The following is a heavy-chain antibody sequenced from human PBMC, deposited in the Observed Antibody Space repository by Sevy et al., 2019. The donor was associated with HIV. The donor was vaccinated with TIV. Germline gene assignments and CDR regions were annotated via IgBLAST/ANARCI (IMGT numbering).Heavy chain of an antibody. V-gene: IGHV3-30*02. CDR1: GFTFSSYG. D-gene: IGHD2-2*02. CDR2: IRYDGSNK. CDR3: AKDDCSSTSCYTRLYYYYYMDV. Sequence: GGSLRLSCAASGFTFSSYGMHWVRQAPGKGLEWVAFIRYDGSNKYYADSVKGRFTISRDNSKNTLYLQMNSLRAEDMAVYYCAKDDCSSTSCYTRLYYYYYMDVWGKGTTVTVSS. J-gene: IGHJ6*03.